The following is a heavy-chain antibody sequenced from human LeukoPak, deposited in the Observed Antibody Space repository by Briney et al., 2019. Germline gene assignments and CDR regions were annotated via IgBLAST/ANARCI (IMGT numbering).Heavy chain of an antibody. V-gene: IGHV4-59*01. J-gene: IGHJ5*02. CDR3: AREAECSGGSCYSYGWFDP. Sequence: SETLSLTCAVSGGSITSYSWSWIRQPPGKELEWIGDISYSGSASYNPSLRSRVTISLDTSTNQFPLTLGSVTAADTAVYYCAREAECSGGSCYSYGWFDPWGQGTQVIVSS. CDR1: GGSITSYS. D-gene: IGHD2-15*01. CDR2: ISYSGSA.